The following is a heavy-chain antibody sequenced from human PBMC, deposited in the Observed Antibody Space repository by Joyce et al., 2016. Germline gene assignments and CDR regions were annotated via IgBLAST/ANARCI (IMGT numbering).Heavy chain of an antibody. CDR3: ARQGPPSTMMIDH. V-gene: IGHV4-39*01. D-gene: IGHD3-22*01. CDR1: GGSITSSDYY. CDR2: VSYGGVT. J-gene: IGHJ4*02. Sequence: QLQLQESGPELVKPSETLSLTCSVSGGSITSSDYYWAWLRQPPGKGLEWIGSVSYGGVTLYNPSLKRRVTISADTSKNQFSLRLTSVTAADTALYFCARQGPPSTMMIDHWGQGILVTVSS.